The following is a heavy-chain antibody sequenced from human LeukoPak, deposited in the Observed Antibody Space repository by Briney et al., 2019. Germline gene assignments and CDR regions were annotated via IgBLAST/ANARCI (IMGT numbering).Heavy chain of an antibody. D-gene: IGHD5-18*01. J-gene: IGHJ6*02. CDR3: ARDLGVDTATDLYYYYGMDV. V-gene: IGHV3-30*03. Sequence: PGRSLRLSCAASRFTFSSYGMHWVRQAPGKGLEWVAALSHDGSNKYYADSVKGRFTISRDNSNSTLCLQMNSLRAEDTAVYYCARDLGVDTATDLYYYYGMDVWGQGTTVTVSS. CDR1: RFTFSSYG. CDR2: LSHDGSNK.